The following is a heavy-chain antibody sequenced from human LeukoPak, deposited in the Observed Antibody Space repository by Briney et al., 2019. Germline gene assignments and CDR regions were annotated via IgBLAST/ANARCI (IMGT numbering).Heavy chain of an antibody. CDR3: TTHSGRYCPNCYYGMDV. J-gene: IGHJ6*02. V-gene: IGHV3-15*01. D-gene: IGHD1-26*01. CDR2: IKSKSDGGTI. Sequence: PGGSLRLSCAASGLTFSNAWMSWVRQGPGKGLEWVGRIKSKSDGGTIDYAAPVKGRFTISRDDSKNTLYLQMNSLKTEDTAVYYCTTHSGRYCPNCYYGMDVWGQGTTVTVSS. CDR1: GLTFSNAW.